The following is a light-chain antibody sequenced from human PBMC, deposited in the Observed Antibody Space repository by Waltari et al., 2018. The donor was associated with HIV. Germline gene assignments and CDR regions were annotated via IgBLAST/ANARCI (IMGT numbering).Light chain of an antibody. CDR1: QGISSH. J-gene: IGKJ4*01. Sequence: DIQLTQSPSLLSVSVGDRVTITCRTSQGISSHLAWYQQKPGKAPKLLFYAASTLQSGVPSRFSGSGSGTEFTLTIDSLQPEDFATYYCQQLDSYPQITFGEGTKVEVK. CDR3: QQLDSYPQIT. V-gene: IGKV1-9*01. CDR2: AAS.